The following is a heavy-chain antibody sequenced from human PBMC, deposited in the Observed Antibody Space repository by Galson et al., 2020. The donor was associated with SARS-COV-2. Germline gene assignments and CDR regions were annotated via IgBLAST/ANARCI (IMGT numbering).Heavy chain of an antibody. D-gene: IGHD3-22*01. J-gene: IGHJ3*02. CDR3: AKEYYYDSSGPLEAFDI. Sequence: GGSLRLSCAASGFTFSTYWMHWVRQAPGKGLVWVSRINSDGSSTSYADSVKGRFTISRDNAKNTLYLQMNSLRAEDTAVYYCAKEYYYDSSGPLEAFDIWGQGTMVTVAS. CDR1: GFTFSTYW. V-gene: IGHV3-74*01. CDR2: INSDGSST.